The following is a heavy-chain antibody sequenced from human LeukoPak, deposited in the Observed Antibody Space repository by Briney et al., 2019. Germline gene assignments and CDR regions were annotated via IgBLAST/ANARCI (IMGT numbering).Heavy chain of an antibody. J-gene: IGHJ6*03. CDR2: IYTSGST. CDR1: GGSISSYY. CDR3: ARDKDGSSTSCYRGHCYYYYYMDV. V-gene: IGHV4-4*07. D-gene: IGHD2-2*01. Sequence: SETLSLTCTVSGGSISSYYWSWIRQPAGKGLEWIGRIYTSGSTNYNPSLKSRVTMSVDTSKNQFSLKLSSVTAADTAVYYCARDKDGSSTSCYRGHCYYYYYMDVWGKGTTVTISS.